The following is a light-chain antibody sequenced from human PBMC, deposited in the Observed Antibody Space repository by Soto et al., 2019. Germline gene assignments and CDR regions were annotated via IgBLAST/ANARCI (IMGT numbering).Light chain of an antibody. Sequence: EIVLTQSPGTLSLSPGERATLSCRASQSVSSTYLAWYQQKPGQAPRLLIYGASSRAAGIPDRFSGSGCGKYITLTISRLEDDDFAVYYYQQYSSSPWTFGQGTGVDI. V-gene: IGKV3-20*01. J-gene: IGKJ1*01. CDR3: QQYSSSPWT. CDR1: QSVSSTY. CDR2: GAS.